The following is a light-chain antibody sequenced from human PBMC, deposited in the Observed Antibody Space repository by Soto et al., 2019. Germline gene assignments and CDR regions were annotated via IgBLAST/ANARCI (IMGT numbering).Light chain of an antibody. CDR3: MQALQTPNT. J-gene: IGKJ5*01. CDR2: LAS. CDR1: QSLLYSDGDNY. V-gene: IGKV2-28*01. Sequence: DIVMTQSPLSLGVTPGEPASISCRSSQSLLYSDGDNYLDWYLQKPGQSPQLLIYLASNRASGVRARFSGSGCVTYFTLTISRVEAEAVGLYYCMQALQTPNTFGQGTRMDIK.